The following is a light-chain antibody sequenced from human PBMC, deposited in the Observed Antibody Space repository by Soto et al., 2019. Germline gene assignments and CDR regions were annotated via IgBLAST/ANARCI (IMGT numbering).Light chain of an antibody. J-gene: IGKJ1*01. CDR1: QSVSSNS. CDR3: QQYGSSGT. V-gene: IGKV3-20*01. Sequence: EIVLTQSPGTLSLSPGERATLSFSASQSVSSNSLAWYQQNPGQAPRLLIYGASSRATGIPDRFSGSGSGTDFTLTISRLEPEDFAVYYCQQYGSSGTFGQGTKVDIK. CDR2: GAS.